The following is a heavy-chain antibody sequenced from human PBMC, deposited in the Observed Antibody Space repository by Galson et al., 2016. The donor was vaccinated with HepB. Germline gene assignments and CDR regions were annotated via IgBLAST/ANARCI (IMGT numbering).Heavy chain of an antibody. J-gene: IGHJ6*02. Sequence: SLRLSCAGSGFSFSTYDMHWVRQATGKGLEWVSDIGSDGGTYYSGSVKGRYTISRDNAKNSLYLQMDSLRDGDTAVYYCARIFYDRLTRDYYGMDVWGQGTTVTVSS. CDR1: GFSFSTYD. D-gene: IGHD3-9*01. CDR2: IGSDGGT. CDR3: ARIFYDRLTRDYYGMDV. V-gene: IGHV3-13*04.